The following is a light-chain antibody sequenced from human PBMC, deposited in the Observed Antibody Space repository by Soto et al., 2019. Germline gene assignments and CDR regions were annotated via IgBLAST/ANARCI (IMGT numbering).Light chain of an antibody. CDR3: HVWDGSSDHVV. J-gene: IGLJ2*01. Sequence: SYELTQSPSVSVAPGKTARITCGGNNIGSKRVHWYQQKPGQAPVLVIYYDSDRPSGIPERFSGSNSGNTATLTISRVEAGDEADYYCHVWDGSSDHVVFGGGTKVTVL. V-gene: IGLV3-21*04. CDR1: NIGSKR. CDR2: YDS.